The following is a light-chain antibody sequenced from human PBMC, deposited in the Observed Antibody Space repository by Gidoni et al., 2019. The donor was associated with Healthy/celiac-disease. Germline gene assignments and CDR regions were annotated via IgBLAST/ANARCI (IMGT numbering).Light chain of an antibody. J-gene: IGKJ2*01. CDR2: AAS. CDR1: QSISSY. V-gene: IGKV1-39*01. CDR3: QQNYSTPPYT. Sequence: DIQVTQSPPSLSASVGDRVTITCPASQSISSYLNWYQQKPGKAPKLLIYAASSLQSGVPSRFSGSGSGTDFTLTISSLQPEDFATYYCQQNYSTPPYTFGQGTKLEIK.